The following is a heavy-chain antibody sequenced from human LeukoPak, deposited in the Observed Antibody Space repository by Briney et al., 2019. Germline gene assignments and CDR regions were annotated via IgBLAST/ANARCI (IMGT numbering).Heavy chain of an antibody. CDR1: GYTFTSYG. D-gene: IGHD6-19*01. V-gene: IGHV1-18*04. Sequence: GASVKVSCKASGYTFTSYGISWVRQAPGQGLEWMGWISAYNGNTSYAQKLQGRVTMTTDTSTSTAYMELRSLRSDDTAVYYCARVTGLYSSEYYFDYWGQGTLVTVSS. J-gene: IGHJ4*02. CDR2: ISAYNGNT. CDR3: ARVTGLYSSEYYFDY.